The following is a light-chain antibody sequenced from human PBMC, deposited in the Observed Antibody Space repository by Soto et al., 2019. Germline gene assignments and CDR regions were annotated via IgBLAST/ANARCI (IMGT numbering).Light chain of an antibody. V-gene: IGLV2-14*01. J-gene: IGLJ1*01. CDR1: SSGGGGYDY. Sequence: QAVLTQPASVSGSPGQTIAISSPGTSSGGGGYDYVSWCQQHPGKAPKVIICEVGNRPSGVSNRFSGSKYGDTDSLTISGLQAEDEADYSCSSYTTSTTYVFGTGTKVTVL. CDR2: EVG. CDR3: SSYTTSTTYV.